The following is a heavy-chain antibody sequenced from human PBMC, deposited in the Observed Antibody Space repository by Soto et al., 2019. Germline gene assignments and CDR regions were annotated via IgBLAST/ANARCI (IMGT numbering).Heavy chain of an antibody. Sequence: PGGSLRLSCEASGFRFSDYYMSWSRQAPGKGLEGLSYSSNSGTYTRYADSVKGRFSISRDNAKNSLYLQINSLRGEDTAIYYCARSGDNYNVLDFWGKGTPVTVSS. CDR2: SSNSGTYT. CDR3: ARSGDNYNVLDF. V-gene: IGHV3-11*06. J-gene: IGHJ4*02. D-gene: IGHD3-10*02. CDR1: GFRFSDYY.